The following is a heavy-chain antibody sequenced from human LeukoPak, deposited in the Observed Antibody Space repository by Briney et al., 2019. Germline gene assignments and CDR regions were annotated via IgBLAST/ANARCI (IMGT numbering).Heavy chain of an antibody. D-gene: IGHD6-13*01. CDR2: ISTYNGDT. Sequence: ASVNYSSKASGYTLSDFGINWVRQAPGQGLEWMGWISTYNGDTKYAQKVQGRVTMTTDTSTSTAYMELRSLRSDDTAVYYCARDKKGIHETFDIWGQGTTVTVSS. CDR1: GYTLSDFG. V-gene: IGHV1-18*01. CDR3: ARDKKGIHETFDI. J-gene: IGHJ3*02.